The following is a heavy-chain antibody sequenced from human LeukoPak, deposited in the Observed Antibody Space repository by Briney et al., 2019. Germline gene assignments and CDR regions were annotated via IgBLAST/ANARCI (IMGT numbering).Heavy chain of an antibody. V-gene: IGHV3-20*04. J-gene: IGHJ4*02. CDR3: ARVGYSSGWLYYFDY. CDR2: INWNGGST. D-gene: IGHD6-19*01. Sequence: GGSLRLSCAASGFTFDDYGMSWVRQAPGKGLEWVSGINWNGGSTGYADSVKGRFTISRDNAKNSLYLQMNSLRAEDTALYYCARVGYSSGWLYYFDYWGQGTLVTVSS. CDR1: GFTFDDYG.